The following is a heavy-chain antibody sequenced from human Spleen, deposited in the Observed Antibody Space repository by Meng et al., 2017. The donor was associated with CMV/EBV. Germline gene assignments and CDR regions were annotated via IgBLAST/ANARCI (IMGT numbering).Heavy chain of an antibody. V-gene: IGHV1-69*05. CDR3: ARGPKIALGGVNLWPLEH. D-gene: IGHD3-16*01. CDR2: FIPVFGAP. Sequence: AVKVSCKTSGSAFGTFAITWVRQAPGQGLEWMGGFIPVFGAPDYAQKFQDRLTITTDESTSSAYMEPSSLRFEDTAVYFCARGPKIALGGVNLWPLEHWGQGTLVTVSS. CDR1: GSAFGTFA. J-gene: IGHJ1*01.